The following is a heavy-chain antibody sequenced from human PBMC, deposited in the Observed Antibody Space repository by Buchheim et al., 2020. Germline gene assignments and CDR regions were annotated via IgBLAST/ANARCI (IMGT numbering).Heavy chain of an antibody. CDR1: GFTFSSYA. CDR2: ISGRGGSP. J-gene: IGHJ5*02. Sequence: EVQLLESGGGLVQPGGSLRLSCAASGFTFSSYAMSWVRQAPGKGLEWVSAISGRGGSPYYADSVKGRFTISRDNSKNTLYLQMNSLRAEDTAVYYCAKSVVRGRDTRNWFDPWGQGTL. V-gene: IGHV3-23*01. D-gene: IGHD3-10*01. CDR3: AKSVVRGRDTRNWFDP.